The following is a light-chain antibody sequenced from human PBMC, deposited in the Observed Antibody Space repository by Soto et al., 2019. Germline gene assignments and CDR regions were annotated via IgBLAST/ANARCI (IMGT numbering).Light chain of an antibody. CDR3: QQYGSSPGT. CDR1: QSVSSY. J-gene: IGKJ1*01. CDR2: GAS. Sequence: ETVLTQSRATLSLSPLEGATLSCRASQSVSSYLAWYQQKPGQAPRLLIYGASTRATGVPDRFSGSGSGTDFALTISRVEPEDFAIYFCQQYGSSPGTFGQGTKVDI. V-gene: IGKV3-20*01.